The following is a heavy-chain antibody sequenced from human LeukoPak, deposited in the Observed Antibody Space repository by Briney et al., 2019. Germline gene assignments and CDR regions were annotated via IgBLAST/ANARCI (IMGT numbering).Heavy chain of an antibody. Sequence: GRSLRLSYAASGFTFSSYGMHWVRQAPGKGLEWVAVISYDGSNKYYADSVKGRFTISRDNSKNTLYLQMNSLRAEDTAVYYCAKELIVGAGDYWGQGTLVTVSS. D-gene: IGHD1-26*01. CDR3: AKELIVGAGDY. J-gene: IGHJ4*02. V-gene: IGHV3-30*18. CDR2: ISYDGSNK. CDR1: GFTFSSYG.